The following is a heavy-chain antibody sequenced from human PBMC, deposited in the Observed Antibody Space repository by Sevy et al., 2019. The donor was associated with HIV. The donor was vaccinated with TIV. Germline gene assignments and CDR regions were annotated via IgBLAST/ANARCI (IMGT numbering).Heavy chain of an antibody. D-gene: IGHD2-8*01. J-gene: IGHJ4*02. Sequence: GGSLRLSCAASGFTFSKYSMSWVRQPPGKGLEWVSTLSFGCGEINYADSVKGRFTISRGNSKSSVSLQMNNLRPEDTAVYYCAREGCTKPQDYWGQGTLVTVSS. CDR1: GFTFSKYS. CDR3: AREGCTKPQDY. CDR2: LSFGCGEI. V-gene: IGHV3-23*01.